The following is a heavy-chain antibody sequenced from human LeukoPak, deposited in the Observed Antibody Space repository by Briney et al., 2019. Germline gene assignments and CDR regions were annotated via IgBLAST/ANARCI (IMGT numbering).Heavy chain of an antibody. CDR2: ISGSGGST. J-gene: IGHJ4*02. D-gene: IGHD2-15*01. CDR3: ANEPTELPGYY. V-gene: IGHV3-23*01. CDR1: GFTFSSYA. Sequence: QAGGSLRLSCAASGFTFSSYAMSWVRQAPGKGLEWVSAISGSGGSTYYADSVKGRFTISRDNSKNTLYLQMNSLRAEDTAEYYCANEPTELPGYYWGQGTLVTVSS.